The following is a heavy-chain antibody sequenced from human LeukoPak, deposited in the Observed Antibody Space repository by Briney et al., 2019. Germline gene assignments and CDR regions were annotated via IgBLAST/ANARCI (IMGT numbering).Heavy chain of an antibody. D-gene: IGHD1-1*01. V-gene: IGHV3-48*01. Sequence: GGSLRLSCAASGFTFSTYSVNWVRQAPGKELEWVSYISSSSSTIYYADSVQGRFTISRDNAKNSLYLQMNSLRVDDTAVYYCARSLKWNLVGFDYWGQGILVTVSS. CDR1: GFTFSTYS. J-gene: IGHJ4*02. CDR3: ARSLKWNLVGFDY. CDR2: ISSSSSTI.